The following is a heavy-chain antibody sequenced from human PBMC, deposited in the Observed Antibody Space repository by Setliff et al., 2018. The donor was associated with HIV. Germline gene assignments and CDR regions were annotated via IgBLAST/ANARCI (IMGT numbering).Heavy chain of an antibody. CDR3: AKDEFSPLRSDS. CDR2: ISRTGGST. Sequence: ASVKVSCAASGFTFSNFAMAWVRQAPGKGLEWVSGISRTGGSTYYAHSVRGRFTISRDNSNNTLYLQMNSLRADDTATYYCAKDEFSPLRSDSWGLGILVTVSS. D-gene: IGHD3-10*01. J-gene: IGHJ4*02. CDR1: GFTFSNFA. V-gene: IGHV3-23*01.